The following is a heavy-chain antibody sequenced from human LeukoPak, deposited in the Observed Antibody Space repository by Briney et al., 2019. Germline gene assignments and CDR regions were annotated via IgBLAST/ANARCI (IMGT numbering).Heavy chain of an antibody. J-gene: IGHJ4*02. D-gene: IGHD6-6*01. Sequence: GASVKVSCKASGYTFTSYDISWVRQAPGQGLEWMGGIIPIFGTANYAQKFQGRVTITTDESTSTAYMELSSLRSEDTAVYYCARARSPNTYYFDYWGQGTLVTVSS. CDR1: GYTFTSYD. V-gene: IGHV1-69*05. CDR3: ARARSPNTYYFDY. CDR2: IIPIFGTA.